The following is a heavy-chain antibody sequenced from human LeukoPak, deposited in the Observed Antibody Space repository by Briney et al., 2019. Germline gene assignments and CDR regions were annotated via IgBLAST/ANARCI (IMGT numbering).Heavy chain of an antibody. D-gene: IGHD4-17*01. CDR2: ISGSGGST. CDR3: AKDLDGDPLDYFDY. CDR1: GFTFSNYA. V-gene: IGHV3-23*01. Sequence: GGSLRLSCAASGFTFSNYAMSWVRQAPGKGLEWVSAISGSGGSTYYADSVKGRFTISRDNSKNPLFLQMNSLRAEDTAVYYCAKDLDGDPLDYFDYWGQGTLVTVSS. J-gene: IGHJ4*02.